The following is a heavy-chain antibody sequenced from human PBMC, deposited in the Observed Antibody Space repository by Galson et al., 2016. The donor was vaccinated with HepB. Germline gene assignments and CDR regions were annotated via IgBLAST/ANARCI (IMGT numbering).Heavy chain of an antibody. D-gene: IGHD2-2*01. Sequence: SLRLSCAASGFNFSRYGMQWVRQAPGKGLEWVAAISYDGSVQYYTESVKGRFTISRDNPKNMLSVQMNSLRPDDTALYYCAKERSTYGSSWFDWWGQGTLVTVSS. J-gene: IGHJ5*01. CDR1: GFNFSRYG. V-gene: IGHV3-30*18. CDR2: ISYDGSVQ. CDR3: AKERSTYGSSWFDW.